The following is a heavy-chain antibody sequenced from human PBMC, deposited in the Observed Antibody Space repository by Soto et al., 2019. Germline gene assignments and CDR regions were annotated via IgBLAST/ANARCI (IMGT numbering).Heavy chain of an antibody. V-gene: IGHV3-23*01. Sequence: EVQLLESGGGLVQPGGSLRLSCAASGFTFSSYAMSWVRQAPGKGLEWVSAISGSGGSTYYADSVKGRFTISRDNSKNTLYLQMNSLRAEDTAVYYCAKDQRYFDWGEGWFDPWGQGTLVTVSS. D-gene: IGHD3-9*01. J-gene: IGHJ5*02. CDR3: AKDQRYFDWGEGWFDP. CDR2: ISGSGGST. CDR1: GFTFSSYA.